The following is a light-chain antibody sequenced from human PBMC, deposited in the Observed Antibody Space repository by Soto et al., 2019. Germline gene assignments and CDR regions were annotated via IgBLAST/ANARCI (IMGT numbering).Light chain of an antibody. CDR1: DIGSTN. CDR2: RDA. J-gene: IGLJ2*01. CDR3: QVWHSSTVV. Sequence: SYELTQSLSVSVALGQTAKITWGGNDIGSTNVHWYQQKPGQAPVLVIYRDAIRPSGIPERFSGSNSGNTATLTIGRAQAGDEAHYSCQVWHSSTVVFGGGTKLTVL. V-gene: IGLV3-9*01.